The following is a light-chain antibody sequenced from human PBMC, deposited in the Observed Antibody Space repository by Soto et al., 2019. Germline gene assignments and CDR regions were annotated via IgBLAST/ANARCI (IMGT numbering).Light chain of an antibody. V-gene: IGKV3-11*01. CDR3: QQRSEWPRT. Sequence: EIVLTQSPATLSLSPGERATLSCRASQSISSSLAWYQQKPGPAPRLLIYDASSRATGFPARFSGSGSGTDFTLTIGSLEPEDFAVYYCQQRSEWPRTFGQGTKVEIK. CDR1: QSISSS. CDR2: DAS. J-gene: IGKJ1*01.